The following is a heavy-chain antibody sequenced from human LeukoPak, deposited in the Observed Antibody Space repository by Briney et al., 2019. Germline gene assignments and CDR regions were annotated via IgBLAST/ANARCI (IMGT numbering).Heavy chain of an antibody. CDR1: GFTLSNYE. CDR3: ARETPTIKGDAFDI. D-gene: IGHD5-12*01. Sequence: PGGSLRLSCAASGFTLSNYEINWVRQAPGKGLEWLSYIDSSGGSKFYADSVTGRFTVSRDNAKNSLYLQLNSLRVEDTALYYCARETPTIKGDAFDIWGQGTMVTVFS. CDR2: IDSSGGSK. V-gene: IGHV3-48*03. J-gene: IGHJ3*02.